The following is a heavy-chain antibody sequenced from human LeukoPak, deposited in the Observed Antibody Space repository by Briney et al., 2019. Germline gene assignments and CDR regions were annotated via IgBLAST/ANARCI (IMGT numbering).Heavy chain of an antibody. CDR2: IIPIFGTA. CDR3: ARGYYYDSSGYYPNFRLD. V-gene: IGHV1-69*05. J-gene: IGHJ4*02. D-gene: IGHD3-22*01. CDR1: GGTFSSYA. Sequence: SVKVSCKASGGTFSSYAISWVRQAPGQGLEWMGRIIPIFGTANYAQKFQGRVTITTDESTSTAYLELSSLRSEDTAVYYCARGYYYDSSGYYPNFRLDWGQGTLVTVSS.